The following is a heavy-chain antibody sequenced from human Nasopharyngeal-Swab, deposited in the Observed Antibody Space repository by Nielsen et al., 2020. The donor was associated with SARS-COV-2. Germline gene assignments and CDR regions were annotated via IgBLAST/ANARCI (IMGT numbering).Heavy chain of an antibody. J-gene: IGHJ6*02. CDR2: IHNSGST. Sequence: SETLSLTCTVSGGSISSGSYYWSWVRQPAGKGLEWIGHIHNSGSTNYNPSLKSRVTMSVDTSKNQFSLKVTSVTAADTAVYYCVREKPWAAAGTIRGMDVWGQGTTVTVSS. CDR1: GGSISSGSYY. V-gene: IGHV4-61*09. CDR3: VREKPWAAAGTIRGMDV. D-gene: IGHD6-13*01.